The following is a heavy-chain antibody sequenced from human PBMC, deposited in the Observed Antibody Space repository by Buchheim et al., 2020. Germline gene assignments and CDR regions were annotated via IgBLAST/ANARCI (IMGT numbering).Heavy chain of an antibody. J-gene: IGHJ4*02. CDR3: ARFREADRSGCYDY. CDR1: GFTFSGHG. D-gene: IGHD3-22*01. CDR2: VSYDGSNQ. Sequence: QMQLVESGGGVVQPGRSLRLSCAASGFTFSGHGMHWVRQAPGKGLEWVALVSYDGSNQDYADSAKDRFTTSRDNSKNTLYLQMNSLRAEDTAMYYCARFREADRSGCYDYWGQGTL. V-gene: IGHV3-33*01.